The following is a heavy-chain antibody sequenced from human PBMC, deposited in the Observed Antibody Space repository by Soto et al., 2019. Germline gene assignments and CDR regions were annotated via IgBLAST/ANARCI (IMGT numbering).Heavy chain of an antibody. CDR1: GFTFSSYG. D-gene: IGHD1-26*01. CDR3: AKLVALVGATTSDY. CDR2: ISYDGSNK. J-gene: IGHJ4*02. V-gene: IGHV3-30*18. Sequence: QVQLVESGGGVVQPGRSLRLSCAASGFTFSSYGMHWVRQAPGKGLEWVAVISYDGSNKYYADSVKGRFTISRDKSKNTLYLQMNSLRAEDTAVYYCAKLVALVGATTSDYWGQGTLVTVSS.